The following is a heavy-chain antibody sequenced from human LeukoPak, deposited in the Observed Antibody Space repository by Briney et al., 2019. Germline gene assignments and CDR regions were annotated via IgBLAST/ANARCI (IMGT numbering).Heavy chain of an antibody. Sequence: GGSLRLSCTTSGLTFTSHGFHWLRQVVGKRLEWVAFVRNDGSDTYHANSVKGRFSISRDDSKNTLYLQMNSLRDEDTAIYYCARDRGKDYFDSWGQGTQVIVSS. D-gene: IGHD4-23*01. V-gene: IGHV3-30*02. CDR2: VRNDGSDT. J-gene: IGHJ4*02. CDR1: GLTFTSHG. CDR3: ARDRGKDYFDS.